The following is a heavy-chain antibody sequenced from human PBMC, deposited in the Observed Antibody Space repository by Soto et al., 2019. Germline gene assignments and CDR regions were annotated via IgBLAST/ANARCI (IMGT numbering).Heavy chain of an antibody. V-gene: IGHV3-23*01. J-gene: IGHJ4*02. CDR2: ISGSGSST. Sequence: GGSLRISCGVSGFAFSGYFMAWIRQAPGKGLEWVSFISGSGSSTYYADSVKGRFTISRGNSKNTLYLQMNSLRAEDAAVYYCVREASSSGLDLDHWGRGTLVTVSS. CDR3: VREASSSGLDLDH. CDR1: GFAFSGYF. D-gene: IGHD6-6*01.